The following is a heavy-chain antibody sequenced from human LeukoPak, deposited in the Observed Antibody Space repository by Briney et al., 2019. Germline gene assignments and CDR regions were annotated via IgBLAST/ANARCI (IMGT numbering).Heavy chain of an antibody. Sequence: GGSLRLSCAASGFTFSIYAMSWVRQAPGKGLEWVANIKQDGSEKYYVDSVKGRFTISRDNAKNSLYLQMNSLRAEDTAVYYCAREAKWFGDIYYYYYMDVWGKGTTVTVSS. J-gene: IGHJ6*03. CDR1: GFTFSIYA. CDR3: AREAKWFGDIYYYYYMDV. CDR2: IKQDGSEK. D-gene: IGHD3-10*01. V-gene: IGHV3-7*01.